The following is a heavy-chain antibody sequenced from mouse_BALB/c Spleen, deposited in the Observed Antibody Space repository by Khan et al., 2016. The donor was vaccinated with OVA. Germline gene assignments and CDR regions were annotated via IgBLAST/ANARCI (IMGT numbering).Heavy chain of an antibody. V-gene: IGHV5-9-3*01. CDR2: VSSGGSYT. J-gene: IGHJ2*01. Sequence: EVELVESGGGLVRPGGSLKLSCAASGFTFNNYAMSWVRQTPEKRLEWVATVSSGGSYTYYPDSVKGRFTISRANAENTLYLQMSSLRSEDTAMYYCARQGGIYDGPFDYWGQGTTLTVSS. CDR1: GFTFNNYA. CDR3: ARQGGIYDGPFDY. D-gene: IGHD2-3*01.